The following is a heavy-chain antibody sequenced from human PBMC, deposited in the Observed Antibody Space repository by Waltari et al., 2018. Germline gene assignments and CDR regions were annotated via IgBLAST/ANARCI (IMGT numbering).Heavy chain of an antibody. CDR2: IYVAGST. Sequence: EVQVVESGGGLLQPGGSLRLSCAASGFTVRRHYMTWVRQAPGKGLEWVSVIYVAGSTYYGDSVKGRFTISRDDSKNTVYLQMSGLRAEDTAVYYCARTIAVASTWYFDVWGRGTLVTVSS. V-gene: IGHV3-53*01. CDR3: ARTIAVASTWYFDV. D-gene: IGHD6-19*01. J-gene: IGHJ2*01. CDR1: GFTVRRHY.